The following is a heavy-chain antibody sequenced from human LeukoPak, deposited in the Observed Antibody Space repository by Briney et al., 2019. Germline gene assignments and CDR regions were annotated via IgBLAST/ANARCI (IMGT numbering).Heavy chain of an antibody. CDR3: AKGRPTVTTNHGEFDY. D-gene: IGHD4-17*01. CDR1: GFTFSSYG. V-gene: IGHV3-30*18. Sequence: PGGSLRLSCAASGFTFSSYGMHWVRQAPGKGLEWVAVISYDGSNKFYADSVNGRFTISRDNSKNTLYLQMNSLKTEDTAVYYCAKGRPTVTTNHGEFDYWGQGTLVTVSS. CDR2: ISYDGSNK. J-gene: IGHJ4*02.